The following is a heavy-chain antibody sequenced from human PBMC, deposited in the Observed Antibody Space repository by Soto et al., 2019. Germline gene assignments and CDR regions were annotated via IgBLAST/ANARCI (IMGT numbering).Heavy chain of an antibody. CDR3: ARSTGQEFDP. CDR2: IYSSGST. CDR1: DGSISSYF. V-gene: IGHV4-59*01. Sequence: SETLSLTCTVSDGSISSYFWNWIRQPPGKGLEWIGYIYSSGSTNYNPSLKSRVTISLDTSNKNFSLRLSSVTVADTAVYYCARSTGQEFDPWGQGTLVTVSS. J-gene: IGHJ5*02.